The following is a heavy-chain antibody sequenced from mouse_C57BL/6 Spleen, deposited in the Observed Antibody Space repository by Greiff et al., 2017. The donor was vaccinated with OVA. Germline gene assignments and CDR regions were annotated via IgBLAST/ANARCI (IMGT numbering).Heavy chain of an antibody. D-gene: IGHD1-1*01. Sequence: EVQLVESGGGLVKPGGSLKLSCAASGFTFSDYGMHWVRQAPEKGLEWVAYISSGSSTIYYADTVKGRFTISRDNAKNTLFLQMTSLRSEDTAMYYCARDGSSLYYYAMDYWGQGTSVTVSS. CDR2: ISSGSSTI. CDR3: ARDGSSLYYYAMDY. V-gene: IGHV5-17*01. CDR1: GFTFSDYG. J-gene: IGHJ4*01.